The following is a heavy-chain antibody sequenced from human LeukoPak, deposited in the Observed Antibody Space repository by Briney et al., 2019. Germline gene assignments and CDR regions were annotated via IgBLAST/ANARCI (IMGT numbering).Heavy chain of an antibody. Sequence: GGSLRLSCAASGFTFDDYAMHWVRQAPGKGLEWVSGISWNSGSIGYADSVKGRFTISRDNAKNSLYLQMNSLRAEDTALYYCAKDIRGSTSWYGLDYWGQGTLVTVSS. CDR2: ISWNSGSI. D-gene: IGHD6-13*01. CDR1: GFTFDDYA. J-gene: IGHJ4*02. CDR3: AKDIRGSTSWYGLDY. V-gene: IGHV3-9*01.